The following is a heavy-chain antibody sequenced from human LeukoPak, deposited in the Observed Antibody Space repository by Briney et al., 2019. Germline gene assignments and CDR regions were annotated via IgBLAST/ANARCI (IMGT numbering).Heavy chain of an antibody. Sequence: PGGSLRLSCAGSGFTFNTYNMNWVRQAPGKGLEWVSSISSSSYIYYADSVKGRFTISRDNAKNSLYLQMNSLRAEDTAVYYCARDSPTVSPEYYFDYWGQGTLVTVSS. V-gene: IGHV3-21*01. CDR3: ARDSPTVSPEYYFDY. CDR1: GFTFNTYN. D-gene: IGHD4-17*01. J-gene: IGHJ4*02. CDR2: ISSSSYI.